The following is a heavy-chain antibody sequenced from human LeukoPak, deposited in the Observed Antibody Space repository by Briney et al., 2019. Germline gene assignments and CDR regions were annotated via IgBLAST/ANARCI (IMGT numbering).Heavy chain of an antibody. Sequence: GGSLRLSCAASRFSFGDYTMSWVRQLPGKGLEWVSGIRHSGVDSSYADSVKGRFTISRDNSKNMLYLQMNSLRDDDTGVYYCARDRRATPMYFFDFWSQGTPVTVSS. CDR3: ARDRRATPMYFFDF. V-gene: IGHV3-23*01. J-gene: IGHJ4*02. D-gene: IGHD2-15*01. CDR1: RFSFGDYT. CDR2: IRHSGVDS.